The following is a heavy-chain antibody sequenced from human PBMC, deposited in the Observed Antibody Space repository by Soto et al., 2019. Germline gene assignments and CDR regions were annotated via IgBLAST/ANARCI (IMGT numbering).Heavy chain of an antibody. Sequence: EVQLVESGGGLVQPGESLRLSCAASGFTFSNYWMHWVRPAPGKGLVWVSRIDSDGSRITYADFVKGRFTISRDNAKNTVYLHMNSLTAEDTAVYYCVRTSLVVAVATREVFCGQGTLVTVSS. V-gene: IGHV3-74*01. CDR3: VRTSLVVAVATREVF. J-gene: IGHJ4*02. D-gene: IGHD2-15*01. CDR1: GFTFSNYW. CDR2: IDSDGSRI.